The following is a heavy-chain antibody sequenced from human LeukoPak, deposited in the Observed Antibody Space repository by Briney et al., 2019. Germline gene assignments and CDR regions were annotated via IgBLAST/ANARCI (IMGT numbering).Heavy chain of an antibody. CDR3: AGDGAGSLGFWFDP. D-gene: IGHD7-27*01. CDR1: GYSLSSGYY. V-gene: IGHV4-38-2*02. J-gene: IGHJ5*02. Sequence: SETLSLTCTVSGYSLSSGYYWGWARQPPGKGLEWIGRIYHSGSTYYNPPLKSRVTISVDMTKNHFSLKLSSVTAPDPAVYCCAGDGAGSLGFWFDPWGQGTLVTVSS. CDR2: IYHSGST.